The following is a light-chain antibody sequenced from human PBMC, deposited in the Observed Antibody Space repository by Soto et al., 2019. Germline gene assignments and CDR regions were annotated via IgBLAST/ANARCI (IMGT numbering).Light chain of an antibody. V-gene: IGLV2-14*01. Sequence: QSVLTQPASVSGSPGQSIPISCTGTSSDLAVYNYVSWYQQQPGKAPKLMIYQVTNRPSGVSNRFSGSRSGNTASLTISGLQAEDEADYYCSSYTDSSNYVFGTGTKLTVL. CDR1: SSDLAVYNY. J-gene: IGLJ1*01. CDR2: QVT. CDR3: SSYTDSSNYV.